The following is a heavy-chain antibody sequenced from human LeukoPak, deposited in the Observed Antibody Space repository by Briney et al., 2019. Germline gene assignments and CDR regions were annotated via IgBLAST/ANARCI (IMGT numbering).Heavy chain of an antibody. D-gene: IGHD5-18*01. CDR1: GFTFGSYA. Sequence: GGSLRLSCAVSGFTFGSYAMTWVRQAPAKGLEWVSAISGSGGSTYYADSVKGRFTISRDNSKNTLYLQMNSLRAEDTAVYYCAKIPAMVRNFDYWGQGTLVTVSS. CDR3: AKIPAMVRNFDY. J-gene: IGHJ4*02. CDR2: ISGSGGST. V-gene: IGHV3-23*01.